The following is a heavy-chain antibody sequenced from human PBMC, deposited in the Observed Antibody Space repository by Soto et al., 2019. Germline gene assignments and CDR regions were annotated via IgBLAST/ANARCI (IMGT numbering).Heavy chain of an antibody. Sequence: QGQLVESGGGVVQPGTSLRLSCSASGYTLSYFAMHWVRQSPGKGLEWVALISNDGSNQHYADSVRGRFTISRDNSKHKLYLQMSGLRTDDTAIYYCARAMPGMDVWGQGTTVTVSS. D-gene: IGHD2-2*01. J-gene: IGHJ6*02. CDR3: ARAMPGMDV. CDR2: ISNDGSNQ. V-gene: IGHV3-30-3*01. CDR1: GYTLSYFA.